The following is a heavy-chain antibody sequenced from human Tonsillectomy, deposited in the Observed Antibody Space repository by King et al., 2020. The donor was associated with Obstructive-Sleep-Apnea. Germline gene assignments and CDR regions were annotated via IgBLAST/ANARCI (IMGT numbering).Heavy chain of an antibody. CDR3: ARETHYYDSSGYLSYFDY. J-gene: IGHJ4*02. Sequence: VQLQESGPGLVKPSETLSLTCTVSGGSISSSSYYWGWIRQPPGKGLEWIGSIYYSGSTYYNPSLKSRVTISVDTSKNQFSLKLSSFTAADTAVYYCARETHYYDSSGYLSYFDYWGQGTLVTVSS. CDR2: IYYSGST. V-gene: IGHV4-39*07. D-gene: IGHD3-22*01. CDR1: GGSISSSSYY.